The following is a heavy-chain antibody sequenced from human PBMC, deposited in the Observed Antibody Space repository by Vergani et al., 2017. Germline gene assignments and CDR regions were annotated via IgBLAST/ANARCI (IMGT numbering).Heavy chain of an antibody. J-gene: IGHJ6*03. CDR1: GGSISSYY. Sequence: QVQLQESGPGLVKPSETLSLTCTVSGGSISSYYWSWIRQPPGKGLEWIGYIYYSGSTNYNPSLKSRVTISVDTSKNQFSLKLSSVTAADTAVYYCARGRGWNYRGGYMDVWGKGTTVTVSS. CDR3: ARGRGWNYRGGYMDV. CDR2: IYYSGST. V-gene: IGHV4-59*01. D-gene: IGHD1-7*01.